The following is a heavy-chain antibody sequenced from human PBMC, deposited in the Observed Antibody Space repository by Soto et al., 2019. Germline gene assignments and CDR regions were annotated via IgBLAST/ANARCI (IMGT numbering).Heavy chain of an antibody. CDR2: IWYDGSNK. CDR1: GFTFSSYG. D-gene: IGHD4-17*01. J-gene: IGHJ4*02. Sequence: GGSLRLSCAASGFTFSSYGMHWVRQAPGKGLEWVAVIWYDGSNKYYADSVKGRFTISRDNSKNTLYLQMNSLRAEDTAVYYCARLAEDYGDYLFDYWGQGTLVTVSS. V-gene: IGHV3-33*01. CDR3: ARLAEDYGDYLFDY.